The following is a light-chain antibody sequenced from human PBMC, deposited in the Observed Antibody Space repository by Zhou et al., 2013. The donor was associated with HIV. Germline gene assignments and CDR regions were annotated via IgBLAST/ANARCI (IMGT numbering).Light chain of an antibody. Sequence: DIQMTQSPSTLSASVGDRVTITCRASQSIGSWLAWYQQKPGKAPKLLIYKASSLESGVPSRFSGSGSGTEFTLTISSLQPDDFATYYCQQYHSYSITFGQGTRLEIK. CDR1: QSIGSW. CDR3: QQYHSYSIT. V-gene: IGKV1-5*03. CDR2: KAS. J-gene: IGKJ5*01.